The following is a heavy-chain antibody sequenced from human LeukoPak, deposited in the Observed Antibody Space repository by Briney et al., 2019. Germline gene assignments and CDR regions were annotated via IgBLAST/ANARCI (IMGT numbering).Heavy chain of an antibody. CDR1: GGTFSSYA. CDR3: ARDCCGYSYGPLDY. J-gene: IGHJ4*02. CDR2: IIPIFGTA. V-gene: IGHV1-69*01. Sequence: ASVKVSCKASGGTFSSYAISWVRQAPGHGLEWMGGIIPIFGTANYAQKFQGSVTITADESTSTAYMELSSLRSEDTAVYYCARDCCGYSYGPLDYWGQGTLVTVSS. D-gene: IGHD5-18*01.